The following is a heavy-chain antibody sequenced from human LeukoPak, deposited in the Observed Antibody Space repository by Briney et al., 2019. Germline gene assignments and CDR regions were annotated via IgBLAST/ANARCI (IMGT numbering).Heavy chain of an antibody. V-gene: IGHV3-33*01. J-gene: IGHJ4*02. CDR1: GFTFSSYG. CDR2: IWYDGSNK. CDR3: ARDPVYSGSYYVDY. Sequence: GRSLRLSCAASGFTFSSYGMHWVRQAPGKGLEWVAVIWYDGSNKYYADSVKGRFTISRDNSKNTLYLQMNSLRAEDTAVYYCARDPVYSGSYYVDYWGQGTLVTVSS. D-gene: IGHD1-26*01.